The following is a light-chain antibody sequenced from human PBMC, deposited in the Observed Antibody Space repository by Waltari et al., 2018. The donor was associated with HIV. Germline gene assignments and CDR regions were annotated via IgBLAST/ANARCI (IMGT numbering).Light chain of an antibody. V-gene: IGLV2-23*02. CDR3: CAYAGSTTYVI. Sequence: QSALTQPASVSGSPGQSITISCTGTSSDVGGYNLVSWYPQHPGKAPKLMIYEVSKRPSGVSNRFSGSKSGNTASLTISGLQAEDEADYYCCAYAGSTTYVIFGGGTKLTVL. J-gene: IGLJ2*01. CDR1: SSDVGGYNL. CDR2: EVS.